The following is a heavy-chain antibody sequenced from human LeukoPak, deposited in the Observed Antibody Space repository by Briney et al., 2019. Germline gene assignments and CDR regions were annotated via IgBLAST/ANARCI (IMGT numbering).Heavy chain of an antibody. Sequence: ASVKVSCKASGYTCTSHHMHWVRQAPGQGLEWLGIINPGAGTTNYAQKFQGRVTMTRDMSTSTVYMEVSSLRSEDTAVYYCATVAVAGTATGRFDYWGQGTLVTVSS. CDR2: INPGAGTT. V-gene: IGHV1-46*01. CDR3: ATVAVAGTATGRFDY. CDR1: GYTCTSHH. J-gene: IGHJ4*02. D-gene: IGHD6-19*01.